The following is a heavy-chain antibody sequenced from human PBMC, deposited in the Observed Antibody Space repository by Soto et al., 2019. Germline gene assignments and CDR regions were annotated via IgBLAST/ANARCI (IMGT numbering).Heavy chain of an antibody. Sequence: PGGSLRLSCVASGFTFSNAWMTWVRQAPGKGLEWVGRIKSNSDGGTTYYAAPVEGRFTISRGDSTNTVFLQMNSLKTEDTAVYYCTTTGTIDYWGQGTLVTVSS. J-gene: IGHJ4*02. V-gene: IGHV3-15*01. CDR2: IKSNSDGGTT. D-gene: IGHD1-1*01. CDR1: GFTFSNAW. CDR3: TTTGTIDY.